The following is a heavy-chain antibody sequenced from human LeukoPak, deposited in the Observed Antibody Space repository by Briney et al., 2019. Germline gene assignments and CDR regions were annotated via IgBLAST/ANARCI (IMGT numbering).Heavy chain of an antibody. J-gene: IGHJ4*02. CDR3: AREAIQRYYYDSSGFDY. CDR2: ISYDGSNK. D-gene: IGHD3-22*01. V-gene: IGHV3-30-3*01. Sequence: GRSLRLSCAASGFTFSSYAMHWVRQAPGKGLEWVAVISYDGSNKYYADSVKGRFTISRDNSKNTLYLQMNSLRAEDTAVYYCAREAIQRYYYDSSGFDYWGQGTLVTVSS. CDR1: GFTFSSYA.